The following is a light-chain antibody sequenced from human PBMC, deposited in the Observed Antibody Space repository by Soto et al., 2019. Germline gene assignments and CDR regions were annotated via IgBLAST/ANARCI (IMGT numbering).Light chain of an antibody. J-gene: IGLJ3*02. CDR1: SSDIGRYKY. V-gene: IGLV2-14*01. CDR3: SSYTISTARL. CDR2: GVS. Sequence: QSALTQPASVSGSPGQSITISCTGTSSDIGRYKYVSWYQHHPGKVPKLIIYGVSNRPSGVSSRFSGSKSGNTASLTISGLQAEDEADYYCSSYTISTARLFGGGTKVTVL.